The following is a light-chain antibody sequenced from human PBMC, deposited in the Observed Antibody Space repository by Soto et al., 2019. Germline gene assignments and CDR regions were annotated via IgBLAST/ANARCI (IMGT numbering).Light chain of an antibody. Sequence: DIQMTQSPSTLSASVGDRVTITCRASQSINSWLAWYQQKPGKAPKLLISKASNLEGGVPSRFSGSGSGTEFTLTISSLQPDDFATYYCQQYNSYSTFGQGTKLQIK. CDR2: KAS. CDR1: QSINSW. J-gene: IGKJ2*01. V-gene: IGKV1-5*03. CDR3: QQYNSYST.